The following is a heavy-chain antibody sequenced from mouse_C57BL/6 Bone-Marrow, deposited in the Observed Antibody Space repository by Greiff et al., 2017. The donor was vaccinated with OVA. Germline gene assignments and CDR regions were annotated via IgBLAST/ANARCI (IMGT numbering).Heavy chain of an antibody. D-gene: IGHD2-3*01. V-gene: IGHV5-15*01. CDR2: ISNLAYSI. J-gene: IGHJ4*01. CDR1: GFTFSDYG. Sequence: EVKLVESGGGLVQPGGSLKLSCAASGFTFSDYGMAWVRQAPRKGPEWVAFISNLAYSISYADTVTGRFTISRENDKNTLYLEMSSLRAEDTAMYYCARRDGPYAMDYWGQGTSVTVSA. CDR3: ARRDGPYAMDY.